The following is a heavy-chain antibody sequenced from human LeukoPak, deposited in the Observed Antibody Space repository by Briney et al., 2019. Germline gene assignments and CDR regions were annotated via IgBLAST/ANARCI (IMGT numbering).Heavy chain of an antibody. V-gene: IGHV3-23*01. CDR1: GFTVSSNY. Sequence: GGSLRLSCAASGFTVSSNYMSWVRQAPGKGLEWVSAISGSGGSTYYADSVKGRFTISRDNSKNTLYLQMNSLRAEDTAVYYCAKDFEGDDFWSGYYLSNWGQGTLVTVSS. CDR3: AKDFEGDDFWSGYYLSN. CDR2: ISGSGGST. D-gene: IGHD3-3*01. J-gene: IGHJ4*02.